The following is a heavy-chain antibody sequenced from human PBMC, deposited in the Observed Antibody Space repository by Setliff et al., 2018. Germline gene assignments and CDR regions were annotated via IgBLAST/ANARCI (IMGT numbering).Heavy chain of an antibody. CDR3: ARAKGTTMATQYFDY. J-gene: IGHJ4*02. Sequence: PGGSLRLSCAASGFAFNNYYMAWIRQAPGKGLQWLSYMSLNGHVVHYADSAEGRFTISRDNAKNSLYLQLNSLRAEDTAVYYCARAKGTTMATQYFDYWGQGTLVTVSS. V-gene: IGHV3-11*04. CDR2: MSLNGHVV. CDR1: GFAFNNYY. D-gene: IGHD3-10*01.